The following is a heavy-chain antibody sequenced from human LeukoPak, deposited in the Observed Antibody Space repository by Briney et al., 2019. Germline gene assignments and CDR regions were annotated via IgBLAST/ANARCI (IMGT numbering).Heavy chain of an antibody. CDR3: ARRSTSGYYYFDY. Sequence: PSGTLSLTCTVSGGSIRIATYSWAWIRQPPGKGLEWIGTIHSSGSTYYHPSLESRVTISLDSSRTQFSLKLTSVTAADAAVYYCARRSTSGYYYFDYWGQGTRVTVSS. CDR2: IHSSGST. J-gene: IGHJ4*02. D-gene: IGHD2-2*01. V-gene: IGHV4-39*01. CDR1: GGSIRIATYS.